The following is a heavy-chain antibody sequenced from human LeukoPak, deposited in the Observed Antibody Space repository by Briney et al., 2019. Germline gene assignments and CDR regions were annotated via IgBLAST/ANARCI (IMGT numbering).Heavy chain of an antibody. J-gene: IGHJ5*02. CDR3: AQRQGPMSGTYDYFDP. V-gene: IGHV4-4*09. CDR1: GGSISGYY. D-gene: IGHD1-26*01. Sequence: SETLSLTCTVSGGSISGYYWTWVRQPPGQGLEWIAYIHSNGYTNYNPSLRSRVTISVDPSKNQFSLTVTPVTAADTAIYYCAQRQGPMSGTYDYFDPWGQGALVTVSS. CDR2: IHSNGYT.